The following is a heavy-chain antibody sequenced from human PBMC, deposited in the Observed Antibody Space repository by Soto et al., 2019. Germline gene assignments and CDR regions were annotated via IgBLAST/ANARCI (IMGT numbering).Heavy chain of an antibody. CDR3: ARGDIVVVTATPALGY. J-gene: IGHJ4*02. V-gene: IGHV1-46*01. CDR2: INPSGGST. CDR1: GYTFTSYG. Sequence: GASVKVSCKASGYTFTSYGISWVRQAPGQRLEWIGWINPSGGSTSYAQKFQGRVTMTRDTSTSTVYMELSSLRSEDTAVYYCARGDIVVVTATPALGYWGQGTLVTVSS. D-gene: IGHD2-21*02.